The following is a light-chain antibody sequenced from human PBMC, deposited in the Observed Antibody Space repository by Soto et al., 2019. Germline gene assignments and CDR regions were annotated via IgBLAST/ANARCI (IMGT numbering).Light chain of an antibody. V-gene: IGKV1-39*01. Sequence: IQVTQSPPTLSASVGDRVTITWRASQTISTWMAWYQHKPGTAPKLLIYASSTLQSGVPARFSGRGSGTDFTLTISSLQPEDFAHYYCQQTYSNLWTFGQGTKVDIK. CDR3: QQTYSNLWT. CDR2: ASS. J-gene: IGKJ1*01. CDR1: QTISTW.